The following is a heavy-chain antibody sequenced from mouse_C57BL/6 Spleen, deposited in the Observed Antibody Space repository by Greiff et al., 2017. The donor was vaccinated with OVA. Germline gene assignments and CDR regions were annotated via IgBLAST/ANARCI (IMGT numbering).Heavy chain of an antibody. D-gene: IGHD2-4*01. CDR1: GYTFTGSW. CDR2: ILPGSGST. J-gene: IGHJ4*01. Sequence: VQLQQSGAELMKPGASVKLSCKATGYTFTGSWIEWVKQRPGHGLEWIGEILPGSGSTNYNEKFKGKATFTADTSSNTAYMQLSSLTTEDSAIYYCAREGNYYDYDLGAMDYWGQGTSVTVSS. CDR3: AREGNYYDYDLGAMDY. V-gene: IGHV1-9*01.